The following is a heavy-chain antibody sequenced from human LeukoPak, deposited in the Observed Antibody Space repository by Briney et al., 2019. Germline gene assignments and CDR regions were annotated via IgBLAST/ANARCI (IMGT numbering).Heavy chain of an antibody. CDR1: GFTVSSNY. CDR2: IYSGGST. Sequence: GGFLRLSCAASGFTVSSNYMSWVRQAPGKGLEWVSVIYSGGSTSYADSMKGRFTISRDSSKNTLYLQMNSLRAEDTAVYYCARGFWSGYYYNWFDPWGQGTLVTVSS. J-gene: IGHJ5*02. CDR3: ARGFWSGYYYNWFDP. V-gene: IGHV3-66*02. D-gene: IGHD3-3*01.